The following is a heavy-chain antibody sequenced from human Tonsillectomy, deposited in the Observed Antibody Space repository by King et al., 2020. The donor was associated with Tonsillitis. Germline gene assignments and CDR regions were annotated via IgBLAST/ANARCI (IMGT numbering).Heavy chain of an antibody. D-gene: IGHD4-23*01. CDR3: AKEDNGGNLFDY. V-gene: IGHV3-30*18. Sequence: VQLVESGGGVVQPGRSLRLSCAGSGFTFSSYGMHWVRQAPGKGLEWGAVISYDGSNKYYADSVKGRFTISRDNSKNTLYLQMNSLRAGDTAVYYCAKEDNGGNLFDYWGQGTLVTVPS. J-gene: IGHJ4*02. CDR2: ISYDGSNK. CDR1: GFTFSSYG.